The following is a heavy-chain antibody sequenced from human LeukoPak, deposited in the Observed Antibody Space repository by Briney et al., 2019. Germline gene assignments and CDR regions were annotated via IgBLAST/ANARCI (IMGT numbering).Heavy chain of an antibody. V-gene: IGHV4-31*03. CDR1: GGSISSGGYY. Sequence: SQTLSLTCTVSGGSISSGGYYWSWIRQHPGKGLEWIGYIYYSGSTYYNPSLKSRVTISVDTSKNQFSLKLSSVTAADTAVYYCARSYYYDSSGYYASRILRTYFDYWGQGTLVTVSS. J-gene: IGHJ4*02. CDR2: IYYSGST. CDR3: ARSYYYDSSGYYASRILRTYFDY. D-gene: IGHD3-22*01.